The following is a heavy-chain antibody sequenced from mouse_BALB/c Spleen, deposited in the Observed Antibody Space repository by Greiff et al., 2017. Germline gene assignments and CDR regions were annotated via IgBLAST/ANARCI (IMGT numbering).Heavy chain of an antibody. CDR2: IWAGGST. CDR1: GFSLTSYG. Sequence: VKLVESGPGLVAPSQSLSITCTVSGFSLTSYGVHWVRQPPGKGLEWLGVIWAGGSTNYNSALMSRLSISKDNSKSQVFLKMNSLQTDDTAMYYCASYYGSSYGAMVYWGQGTSVTVSS. CDR3: ASYYGSSYGAMVY. V-gene: IGHV2-9*02. J-gene: IGHJ4*01. D-gene: IGHD1-1*01.